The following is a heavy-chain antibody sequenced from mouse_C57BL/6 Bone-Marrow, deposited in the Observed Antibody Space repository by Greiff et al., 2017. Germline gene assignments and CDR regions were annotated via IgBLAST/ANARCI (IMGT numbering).Heavy chain of an antibody. CDR3: ARGLAYYSNYWYFDV. CDR2: ISDGGSYT. D-gene: IGHD2-5*01. CDR1: GFTFSSYA. J-gene: IGHJ1*03. V-gene: IGHV5-4*03. Sequence: EVMLVESGGGLVKPGGSLKLSCAASGFTFSSYAMSWVRQTPEKRLEWVATISDGGSYTYYPDNVKGRFTISRDNAKNNLYLQMSHLKSEDTAMYYCARGLAYYSNYWYFDVWGTGTTVTVSS.